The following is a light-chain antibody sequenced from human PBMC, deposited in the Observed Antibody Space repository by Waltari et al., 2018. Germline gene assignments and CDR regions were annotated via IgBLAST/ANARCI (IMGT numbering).Light chain of an antibody. V-gene: IGKV3-20*01. CDR2: AAS. CDR1: QTISSNY. CDR3: HNYGGSVWT. Sequence: EAVLTQSPGTLSLSPGERATLSCRASQTISSNYLAWYQQKPGTAPRLFIYAASRSATGIPDIFNGSGSWTDFTLTITRLEPEDVAVYFCHNYGGSVWTFGQGTKVEVK. J-gene: IGKJ1*01.